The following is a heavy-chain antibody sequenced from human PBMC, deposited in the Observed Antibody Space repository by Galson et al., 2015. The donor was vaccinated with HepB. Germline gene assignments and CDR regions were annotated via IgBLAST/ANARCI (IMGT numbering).Heavy chain of an antibody. CDR1: GFTFSSYG. Sequence: SLRLSCAASGFTFSSYGMHWVRQAPGKGLEWVAVISYDGSNKYYADSVKGRFTISRDNSKNTLYLQMNSLRAEDTAVYYCAKDQGRILWFGELSPFDYWGQGTLVTVSS. D-gene: IGHD3-10*01. J-gene: IGHJ4*02. V-gene: IGHV3-30*18. CDR2: ISYDGSNK. CDR3: AKDQGRILWFGELSPFDY.